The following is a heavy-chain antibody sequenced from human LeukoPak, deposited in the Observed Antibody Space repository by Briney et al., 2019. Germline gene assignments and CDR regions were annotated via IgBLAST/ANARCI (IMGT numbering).Heavy chain of an antibody. V-gene: IGHV3-23*01. CDR3: ARYSSLWYALYLDL. J-gene: IGHJ2*01. D-gene: IGHD6-19*01. CDR1: GFTFRSYA. Sequence: GGSLRLSCAASGFTFRSYAMNWVRQAPGKGLEWVSAISGSGDSTYYADSVKGRFTISRDNAKNSLYLQMNSLRAEDTAVYYCARYSSLWYALYLDLWGRGTLLTVSS. CDR2: ISGSGDST.